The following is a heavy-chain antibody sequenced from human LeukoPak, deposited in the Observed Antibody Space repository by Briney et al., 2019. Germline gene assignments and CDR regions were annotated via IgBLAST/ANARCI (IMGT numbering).Heavy chain of an antibody. J-gene: IGHJ5*02. CDR3: AIWYGSSIRFDP. D-gene: IGHD6-13*01. CDR1: GGSFSGYY. Sequence: SETLSLTCAVYGGSFSGYYWSWIRQPPGKGLEWIGEINHSGSTNYNPSLKSRVTISVDTSKNQFSLKLSSVTAADTAVYYCAIWYGSSIRFDPWGQGTLVTVSS. CDR2: INHSGST. V-gene: IGHV4-34*01.